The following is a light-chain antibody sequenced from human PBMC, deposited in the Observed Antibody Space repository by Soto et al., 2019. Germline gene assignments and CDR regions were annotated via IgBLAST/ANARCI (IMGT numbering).Light chain of an antibody. J-gene: IGKJ2*01. CDR1: QSVLYSSNNKNY. V-gene: IGKV4-1*01. CDR2: WAS. Sequence: DIVMTQSPDSLAVSLGERATINCKSSQSVLYSSNNKNYLAWYQQKPGQPPKLLIYWASNRESGVPDRFSGSGSGTEFTLPISSLQAEDVAVYYCQQYYSTPRTFGQGTKLEIK. CDR3: QQYYSTPRT.